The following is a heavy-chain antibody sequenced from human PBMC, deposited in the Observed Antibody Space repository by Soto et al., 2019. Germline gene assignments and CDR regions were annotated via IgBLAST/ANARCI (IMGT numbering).Heavy chain of an antibody. J-gene: IGHJ4*02. CDR1: GGYFSGYY. D-gene: IGHD3-3*01. V-gene: IGHV4-34*01. CDR2: INHSGST. Sequence: PSETLSLTCAVYGGYFSGYYWSWIRKPPGKGLEWIGEINHSGSTNYNPSLKSRVTISVDTSKNQFSLKLSSVTAADTAVYYCARRITIFGVAVKFDYWGQGTLVTVSS. CDR3: ARRITIFGVAVKFDY.